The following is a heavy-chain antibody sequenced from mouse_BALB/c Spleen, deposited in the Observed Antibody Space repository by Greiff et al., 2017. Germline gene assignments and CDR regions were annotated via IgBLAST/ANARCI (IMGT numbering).Heavy chain of an antibody. CDR3: ARGGWDWFAY. CDR1: GYNFTSYW. CDR2: IYPGSGST. V-gene: IGHV1-55*01. D-gene: IGHD3-3*01. Sequence: VQLQQSGAELAKPGTSVKLSCKASGYNFTSYWINWVKLRPGQGLEWIGDIYPGSGSTNYNEKFKSKATLTVDTSSSTAYMQLSSLASEDSALYYCARGGWDWFAYWGQGTLVTVSA. J-gene: IGHJ3*01.